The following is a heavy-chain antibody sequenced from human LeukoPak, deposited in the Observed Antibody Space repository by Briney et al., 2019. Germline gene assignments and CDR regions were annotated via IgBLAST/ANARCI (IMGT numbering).Heavy chain of an antibody. CDR1: GGSISSSSYY. CDR2: IYYSGST. D-gene: IGHD4-17*01. Sequence: SETLSLTCTVSGGSISSSSYYWGWIRQPPGKGLEWIGSIYYSGSTNYNPSLKSRVTISVDTSKNQFSLKLSSVTAADTAVYYCTGYGDPHDAFDIWGQGTMVTVSS. CDR3: TGYGDPHDAFDI. V-gene: IGHV4-39*07. J-gene: IGHJ3*02.